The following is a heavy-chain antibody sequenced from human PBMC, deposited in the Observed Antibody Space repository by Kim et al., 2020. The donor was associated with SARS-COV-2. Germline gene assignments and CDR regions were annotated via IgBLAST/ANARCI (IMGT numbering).Heavy chain of an antibody. CDR3: AAANYDFWSGYYLFDY. D-gene: IGHD3-3*01. Sequence: SLKVSCKASGFTFTSSAVQWVRQARGQRLEWIGWIVVGSGNTNYAQKFQERVTITRDMSTSTAYMELSSLRSEDTAVYYCAAANYDFWSGYYLFDYWGQGTLVTVSS. CDR2: IVVGSGNT. V-gene: IGHV1-58*01. CDR1: GFTFTSSA. J-gene: IGHJ4*02.